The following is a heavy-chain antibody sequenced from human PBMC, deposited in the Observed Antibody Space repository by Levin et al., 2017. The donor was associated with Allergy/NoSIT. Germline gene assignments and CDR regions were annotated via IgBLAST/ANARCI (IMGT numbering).Heavy chain of an antibody. V-gene: IGHV4-30-2*01. Sequence: PSETLSLTCAVSGGSISSGGYSWSWIRQPPGKGLEWIGNIYLSGSTYYNPSLKSLVTISVDRSKNQFSLNLSSVTAADTAVYYCARVAGYSYGYYFDYWGQGTLVTVSS. CDR3: ARVAGYSYGYYFDY. CDR1: GGSISSGGYS. CDR2: IYLSGST. J-gene: IGHJ4*02. D-gene: IGHD5-18*01.